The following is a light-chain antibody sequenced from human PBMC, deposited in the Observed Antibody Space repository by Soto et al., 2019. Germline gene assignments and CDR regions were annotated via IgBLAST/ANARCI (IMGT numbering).Light chain of an antibody. J-gene: IGLJ2*01. CDR3: ATWDSDLSYVV. V-gene: IGLV1-51*01. Sequence: QSVLTQPPSVSAAPGQRVSISCSGSGSNIGSNSVCWYQQLPGTAPKLLIFDSSKRPSGSPDRFSGSKSGTSATLGISGLQTGDEADYFCATWDSDLSYVVFGGGTKLTVL. CDR2: DSS. CDR1: GSNIGSNS.